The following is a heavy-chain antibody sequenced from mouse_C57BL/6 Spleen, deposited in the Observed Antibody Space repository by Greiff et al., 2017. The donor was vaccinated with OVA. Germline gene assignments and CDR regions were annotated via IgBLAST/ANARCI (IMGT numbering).Heavy chain of an antibody. CDR1: GFTFSDYG. J-gene: IGHJ4*01. CDR2: ISSGSSTI. Sequence: EVKVVESGGGLVKPGGSLKLSCAASGFTFSDYGMHWVRQAPEKGLEWVAYISSGSSTIYYADTVKGRFTISRDNAKNTLFLQMTSLRSEDTAMYYCARLLLHYAMDYWGQGTSVTVSS. CDR3: ARLLLHYAMDY. D-gene: IGHD1-1*01. V-gene: IGHV5-17*01.